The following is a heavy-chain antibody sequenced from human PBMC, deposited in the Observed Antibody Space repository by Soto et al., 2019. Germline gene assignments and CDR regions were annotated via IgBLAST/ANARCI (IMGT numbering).Heavy chain of an antibody. Sequence: QVQLEQSGPEVRKPGASVKVSCQASGYTFSNYGITWVRQAPGQGREWMGGIGAYNGHTTDAQKFRGRVSMTIDKSTRVVYMELRRLTSDDTAVYYCARTPLLGPATDYWGQGTLVTVSS. CDR3: ARTPLLGPATDY. CDR1: GYTFSNYG. J-gene: IGHJ4*01. CDR2: IGAYNGHT. D-gene: IGHD7-27*01. V-gene: IGHV1-18*04.